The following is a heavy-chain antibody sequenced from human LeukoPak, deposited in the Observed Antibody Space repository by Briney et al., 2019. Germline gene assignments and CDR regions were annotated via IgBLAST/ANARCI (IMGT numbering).Heavy chain of an antibody. CDR1: SGSFGSYY. Sequence: SETLSLTCTVSSGSFGSYYWSWIRQPPGKGLEWIGYIYYSGNTNYDPSLKSRVTISVDTSKNQFSLKLSSVTAADTAVYYRARRGSGKYFDYWGQGTLVTVSS. D-gene: IGHD3-10*01. CDR2: IYYSGNT. J-gene: IGHJ4*02. CDR3: ARRGSGKYFDY. V-gene: IGHV4-59*08.